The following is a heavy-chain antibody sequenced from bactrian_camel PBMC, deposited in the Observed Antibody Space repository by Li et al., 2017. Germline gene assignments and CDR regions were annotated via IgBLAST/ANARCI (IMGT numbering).Heavy chain of an antibody. CDR1: GLFFGASG. J-gene: IGHJ4*01. CDR3: TIFDY. V-gene: IGHV3S6*01. CDR2: IRDDGSRG. Sequence: VQLVESGGGLVQPGGSLRLSCAASGLFFGASGMSWLRQAPGKGLEWVSGIRDDGSRGYYSDSVKGRFTISRDNANNMVYLQMNSLKSGDTALYNCTIFDYCGQGTQVTVS.